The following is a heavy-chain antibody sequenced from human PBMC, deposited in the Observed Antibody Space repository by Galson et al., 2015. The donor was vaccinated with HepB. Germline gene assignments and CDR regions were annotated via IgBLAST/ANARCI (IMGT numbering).Heavy chain of an antibody. V-gene: IGHV4-59*01. CDR2: IYYSGST. CDR3: ARDAGTGFDP. D-gene: IGHD1-1*01. Sequence: SEPLSLTCTVSGGSISSYYWSWIRQPPGKGLEWIGYIYYSGSTNYNPSLKSRVTISVDTSKNQFSLKLSSVTAADTAVYYCARDAGTGFDPWGQGTLVTVSS. J-gene: IGHJ5*02. CDR1: GGSISSYY.